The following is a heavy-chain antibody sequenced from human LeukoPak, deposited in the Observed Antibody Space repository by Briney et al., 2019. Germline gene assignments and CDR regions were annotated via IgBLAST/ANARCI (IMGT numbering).Heavy chain of an antibody. V-gene: IGHV3-30*03. CDR1: GFTFSSYG. J-gene: IGHJ4*02. CDR2: ISYDGSNK. CDR3: ARDNWNYDGSADY. D-gene: IGHD1-7*01. Sequence: PGGSLRLSCAASGFTFSSYGMHWVRQAPGKGLEWVAVISYDGSNKYYADSVKGRFTISRDNSKNTLYLQMNSLRAEDTAVYYCARDNWNYDGSADYWGQGTLVTVSS.